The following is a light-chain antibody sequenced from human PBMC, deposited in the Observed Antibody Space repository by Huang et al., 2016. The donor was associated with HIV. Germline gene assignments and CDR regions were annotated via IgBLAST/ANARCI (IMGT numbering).Light chain of an antibody. CDR3: QRLNSPPLT. CDR1: QDISSY. CDR2: AAT. J-gene: IGKJ4*01. V-gene: IGKV1-9*01. Sequence: IQLTQSPSPLSASVGDRVTITCRASQDISSYLAWYQQKPGKAPKLRIYAATILQNVAPSRYSGSGSGTEFTLTISSLQPEDFATYYCQRLNSPPLTFGGGTKVEI.